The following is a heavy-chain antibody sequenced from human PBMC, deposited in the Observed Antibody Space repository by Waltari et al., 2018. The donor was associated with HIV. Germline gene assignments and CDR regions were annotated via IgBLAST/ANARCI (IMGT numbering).Heavy chain of an antibody. CDR3: ARDFYGSGIGLSRGRRYFDP. Sequence: QVQLQESGPALVKPSGTLCLTCTVSGGSSSTYYWIWIRPPPGKGLEWMGYIYYNGGTKYNPSLKNRVTMTIDTSKTQFSLELSSVTTADTAIYYCARDFYGSGIGLSRGRRYFDPWGQGALVTVSS. CDR1: GGSSSTYY. J-gene: IGHJ5*02. D-gene: IGHD3-10*01. V-gene: IGHV4-59*01. CDR2: IYYNGGT.